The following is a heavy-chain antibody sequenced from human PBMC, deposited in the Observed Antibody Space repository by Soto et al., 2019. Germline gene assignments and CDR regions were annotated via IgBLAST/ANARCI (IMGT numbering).Heavy chain of an antibody. D-gene: IGHD3-22*01. Sequence: GESLKISCKGSGYSFAGYWITWVLQKPGKGIEWMGRIDPSDSQTYYSPSFRGHVTISATKSITTVFLQWSSLRASDTAMYYCARQIYDSDTGPNFQYYFDSWGQGTPVTVSS. J-gene: IGHJ4*02. CDR2: IDPSDSQT. CDR1: GYSFAGYW. V-gene: IGHV5-10-1*01. CDR3: ARQIYDSDTGPNFQYYFDS.